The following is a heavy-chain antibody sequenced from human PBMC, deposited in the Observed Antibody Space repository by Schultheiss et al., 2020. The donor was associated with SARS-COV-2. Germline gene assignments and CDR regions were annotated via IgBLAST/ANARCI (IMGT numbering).Heavy chain of an antibody. CDR2: ISAYNGNT. D-gene: IGHD6-13*01. CDR1: GGTFSSYT. V-gene: IGHV1-69*13. J-gene: IGHJ6*02. CDR3: ARSGPYSSSWYVFAKPYYYYYGMDV. Sequence: SVKVSCKASGGTFSSYTISWVRQAPGQGLEWMGWISAYNGNTNYAQKFQGRVTITADESTSTAYMELSSLRSEDTAVYYCARSGPYSSSWYVFAKPYYYYYGMDVWGQGTTVTVSS.